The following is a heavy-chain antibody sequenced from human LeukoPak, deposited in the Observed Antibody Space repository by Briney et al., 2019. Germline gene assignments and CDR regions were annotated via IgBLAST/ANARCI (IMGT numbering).Heavy chain of an antibody. Sequence: SQTLSLTCTVSGGSIRSGGYYWSWIPEHPGRGLEWIGNIYFTGSTSYNPSLMSRLTISLDTSENQFSLRLSSVTAADTAVYYGARGSTGDKSNTWGQGTLVTVSS. CDR3: ARGSTGDKSNT. CDR1: GGSIRSGGYY. CDR2: IYFTGST. J-gene: IGHJ5*02. V-gene: IGHV4-31*03. D-gene: IGHD7-27*01.